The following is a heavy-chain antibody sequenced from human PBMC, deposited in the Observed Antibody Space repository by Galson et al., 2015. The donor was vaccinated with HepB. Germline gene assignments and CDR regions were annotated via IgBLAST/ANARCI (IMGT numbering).Heavy chain of an antibody. D-gene: IGHD2-8*02. CDR1: GFPFNNAW. Sequence: SLRLSCAASGFPFNNAWMTWVRQAPGMGLEWVGRIKSKTDGETTEYAAPVKGRFTISRDDSKNRLYLQMNSLKPEDTAVYYCTTDVYYSTYWSWLDPWGQGTLVTVSS. V-gene: IGHV3-15*01. J-gene: IGHJ5*02. CDR2: IKSKTDGETT. CDR3: TTDVYYSTYWSWLDP.